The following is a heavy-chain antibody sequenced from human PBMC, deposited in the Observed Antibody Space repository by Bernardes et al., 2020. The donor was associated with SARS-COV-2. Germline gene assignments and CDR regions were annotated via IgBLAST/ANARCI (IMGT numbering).Heavy chain of an antibody. D-gene: IGHD4-17*01. Sequence: ASVKVSCKASGYTFTGYYMHWVRQAPGQGLEWMGWINPNSGGTNYAQKFQGRVTMTRDTSISTAYMELSRLRSDDTAVYYCARQRLYGGNSLDAFDIWGQGKMVTVSS. CDR3: ARQRLYGGNSLDAFDI. CDR1: GYTFTGYY. CDR2: INPNSGGT. J-gene: IGHJ3*02. V-gene: IGHV1-2*02.